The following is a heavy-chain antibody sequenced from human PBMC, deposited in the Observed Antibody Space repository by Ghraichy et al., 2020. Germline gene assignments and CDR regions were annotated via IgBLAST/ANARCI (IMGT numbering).Heavy chain of an antibody. J-gene: IGHJ6*02. CDR2: ISGNGVST. CDR1: GFTFSNYA. V-gene: IGHV3-23*01. D-gene: IGHD6-19*01. CDR3: AKGVAVAEPYYYAMDV. Sequence: GGSLRLSCAASGFTFSNYAMGWVRQAPGKGLERVSAISGNGVSTYYGDSVKGRFTISRDNSKNTLYLQMNSLRAEDTAVYYCAKGVAVAEPYYYAMDVWGQGTTVTVSS.